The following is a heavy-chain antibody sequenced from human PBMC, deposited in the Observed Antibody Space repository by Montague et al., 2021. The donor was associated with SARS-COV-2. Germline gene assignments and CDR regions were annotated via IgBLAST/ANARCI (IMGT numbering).Heavy chain of an antibody. CDR2: TYYRSKWYN. V-gene: IGHV6-1*01. J-gene: IGHJ4*02. D-gene: IGHD2-2*01. CDR1: GDSVSSNLAT. CDR3: ARIPVGSKYYFDF. Sequence: CAISGDSVSSNLATWNWIRQSLSRGLEWLGRTYYRSKWYNDYAESVKSRITIDPDTSKHQFSLHLNSVTPEDTAVYYCARIPVGSKYYFDFWGQGTLVTVSS.